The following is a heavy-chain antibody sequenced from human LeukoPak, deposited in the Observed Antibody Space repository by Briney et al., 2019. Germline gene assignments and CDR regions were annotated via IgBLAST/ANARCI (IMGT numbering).Heavy chain of an antibody. CDR2: MNPNSGNT. J-gene: IGHJ4*02. V-gene: IGHV1-8*01. CDR1: GYTFTSYD. CDR3: ARRRSGWYYFDY. Sequence: GASVKVSCKASGYTFTSYDINWVRQATGQGLEWMGWMNPNSGNTGYAQKFQGRVTMTRNTSISTAYMELSSLRSEDTAVYYCARRRSGWYYFDYWGQGALVTVSS. D-gene: IGHD6-19*01.